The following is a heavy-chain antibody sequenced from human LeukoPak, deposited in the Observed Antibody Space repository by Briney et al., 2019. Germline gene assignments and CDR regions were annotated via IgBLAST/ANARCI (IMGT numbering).Heavy chain of an antibody. J-gene: IGHJ4*02. V-gene: IGHV3-30*03. Sequence: PGGSLRLSCAASAFSLNAYNMNWVRQTPGKGLEWVALISHNEKNKVYADSVKGRFTIARDNSKNTLYLQMNSLRAEDTAVYYCARGGQPYYYDSSGSLAYWGQGTLVTVSS. CDR2: ISHNEKNK. CDR1: AFSLNAYN. CDR3: ARGGQPYYYDSSGSLAY. D-gene: IGHD3-22*01.